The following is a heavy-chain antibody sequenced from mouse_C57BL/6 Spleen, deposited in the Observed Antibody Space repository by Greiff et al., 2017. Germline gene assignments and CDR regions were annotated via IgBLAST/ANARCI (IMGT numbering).Heavy chain of an antibody. V-gene: IGHV1-39*01. Sequence: EVQLQQSGPELVKPGASVKISCKASGYSFTAYNMNWVKQSHGKSLEWIGVINPNYGTTSYNQKFKGKATLTVDQSSSTAYMQLNSLTSEDAAVYYCAREEAVTGTLDYWGQGTTLTVSS. CDR3: AREEAVTGTLDY. CDR2: INPNYGTT. D-gene: IGHD4-1*01. J-gene: IGHJ2*01. CDR1: GYSFTAYN.